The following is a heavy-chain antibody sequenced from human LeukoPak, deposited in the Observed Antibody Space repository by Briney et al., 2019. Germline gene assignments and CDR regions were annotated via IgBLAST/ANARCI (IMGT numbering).Heavy chain of an antibody. J-gene: IGHJ4*02. CDR3: VRLSASGSFAFDY. D-gene: IGHD3-10*01. CDR2: TRNKAKSYNT. V-gene: IGHV3-72*01. CDR1: GLILSVQY. Sequence: GGSLRLSCAASGLILSVQYMGWVRQAPGKGLEWVGRTRNKAKSYNTQYAASVKGRFTISRDESKNSLYLQMDSRKTADTCVSFCVRLSASGSFAFDYWGQGTLVTVSS.